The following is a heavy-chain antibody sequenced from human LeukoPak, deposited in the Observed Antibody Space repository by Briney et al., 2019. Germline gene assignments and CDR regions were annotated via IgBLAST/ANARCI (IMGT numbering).Heavy chain of an antibody. V-gene: IGHV3-30*02. Sequence: GGTLRLSCAASGFTFSSYGMHWVRQAPGKGLEWVAFIRYDGRNKYYADSVKGRFTISRDNSKNTLYLQMNSLRGEDTAVYYCAKDSLRERIVGSTTRGVNDYWGQGTLVTVSS. CDR3: AKDSLRERIVGSTTRGVNDY. J-gene: IGHJ4*02. CDR2: IRYDGRNK. CDR1: GFTFSSYG. D-gene: IGHD1-26*01.